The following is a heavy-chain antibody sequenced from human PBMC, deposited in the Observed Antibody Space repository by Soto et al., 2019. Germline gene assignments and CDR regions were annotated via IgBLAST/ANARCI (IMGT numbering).Heavy chain of an antibody. D-gene: IGHD1-1*01. V-gene: IGHV4-39*01. CDR1: GGSISSSSYY. CDR3: ARFLRVQDAFDI. Sequence: PSETLSLTCTVSGGSISSSSYYWGWIRQPPGKGLEWIGSIYYSGSTYYNPSLKSRVTISVDTSKNQFSLKLSSVTAADTAVYYCARFLRVQDAFDIWGQATMVTVSS. CDR2: IYYSGST. J-gene: IGHJ3*02.